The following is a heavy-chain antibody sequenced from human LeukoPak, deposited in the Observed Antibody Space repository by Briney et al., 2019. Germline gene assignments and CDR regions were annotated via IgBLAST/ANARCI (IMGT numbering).Heavy chain of an antibody. CDR1: GFTFSDYN. J-gene: IGHJ4*02. CDR2: ISRSGSTK. V-gene: IGHV3-11*01. CDR3: TTGHLDYYFDS. Sequence: PGGSLRLSCAASGFTFSDYNMRWIRQAPGKGLEWVSSISRSGSTKYYADSVKGRFTISRDNAKNSLFLQMNSLRAEDTAVYYCTTGHLDYYFDSWGQGTLVTVSS.